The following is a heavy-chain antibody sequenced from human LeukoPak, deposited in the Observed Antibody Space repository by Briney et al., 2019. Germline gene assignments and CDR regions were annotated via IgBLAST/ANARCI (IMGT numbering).Heavy chain of an antibody. Sequence: GGSLRLSCAASGFTFSSYEMNWVRQAPGKGLEWVAVISYDGSNKYYADSVKGRFTISRDNSKNTLYLQMNSLRAEDTAVYYCAKEGITMIVVVNPPGYWGQGTLVTVSS. CDR1: GFTFSSYE. CDR2: ISYDGSNK. J-gene: IGHJ4*02. CDR3: AKEGITMIVVVNPPGY. V-gene: IGHV3-30*18. D-gene: IGHD3-22*01.